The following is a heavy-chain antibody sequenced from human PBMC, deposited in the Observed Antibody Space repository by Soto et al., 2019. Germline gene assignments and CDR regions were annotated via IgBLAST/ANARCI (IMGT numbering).Heavy chain of an antibody. CDR3: ARDKLGYCSSTSCYAVGWFDP. D-gene: IGHD2-2*01. V-gene: IGHV4-59*01. Sequence: PSETLSLTCTVSGGSISSYYWSWIRQPPGKGLEWIGYIYYSGSTNYNPSLKSRVTISVDTSKNQFSLKLSSVTAADTAVYYCARDKLGYCSSTSCYAVGWFDPWGQGTLVTVSS. CDR2: IYYSGST. J-gene: IGHJ5*02. CDR1: GGSISSYY.